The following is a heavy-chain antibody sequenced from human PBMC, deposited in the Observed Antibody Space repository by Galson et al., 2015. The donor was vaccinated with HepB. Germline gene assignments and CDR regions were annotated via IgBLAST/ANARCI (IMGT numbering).Heavy chain of an antibody. CDR3: AKLPVTTRGGYNWFDP. CDR2: ISGSGGST. D-gene: IGHD4-17*01. V-gene: IGHV3-23*01. CDR1: GFTFSSYA. Sequence: SLRLSCAASGFTFSSYAMSWVRQAPGKGLEWVSAISGSGGSTYYADSVKGRITISRDNSKDTLYLQMNSLRAEDTAVYYCAKLPVTTRGGYNWFDPWGQGTLVTVSS. J-gene: IGHJ5*02.